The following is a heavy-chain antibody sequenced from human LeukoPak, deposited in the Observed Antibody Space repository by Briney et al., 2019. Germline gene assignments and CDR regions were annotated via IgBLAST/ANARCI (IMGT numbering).Heavy chain of an antibody. CDR2: IYYSGST. CDR1: GGSFRRYY. J-gene: IGHJ4*02. V-gene: IGHV4-59*01. Sequence: SETLSLTCTVSGGSFRRYYWTWIRQPPGKGLEWVAYIYYSGSTNYNPSLKSRVTISLDTSQKQFSLNLSSVTAADTAVYYCARAHSYSGFAEADYWGQETLVTVSS. CDR3: ARAHSYSGFAEADY. D-gene: IGHD5-12*01.